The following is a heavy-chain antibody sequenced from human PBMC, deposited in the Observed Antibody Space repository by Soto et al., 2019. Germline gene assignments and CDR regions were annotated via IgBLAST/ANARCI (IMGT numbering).Heavy chain of an antibody. CDR1: GFTFSSFA. CDR3: AKDYSYYDFWSYSFDY. D-gene: IGHD3-3*01. J-gene: IGHJ4*02. Sequence: PGGSLRLSCAASGFTFSSFAMSWVRQAPGKGLEWVSGISGGGGSTYYADSVKGRFTISRDNSKNTLYLQMNSLRAEDTAVYYCAKDYSYYDFWSYSFDYCGQGTLVTVSS. CDR2: ISGGGGST. V-gene: IGHV3-23*01.